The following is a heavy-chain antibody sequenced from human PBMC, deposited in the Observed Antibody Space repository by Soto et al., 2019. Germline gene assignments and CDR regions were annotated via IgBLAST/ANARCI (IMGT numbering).Heavy chain of an antibody. CDR2: TSASGGTT. D-gene: IGHD6-13*01. CDR3: AIAKYSSSWWAVDY. Sequence: GVLRLSCAASGFTFGSYAMSWVRQAPGKGLEWVSSTSASGGTTYYADSVKGRFTISRDNSKNILYLEMNSLRAEDTAVYYCAIAKYSSSWWAVDYWGQGTPVTVSS. J-gene: IGHJ4*02. V-gene: IGHV3-23*01. CDR1: GFTFGSYA.